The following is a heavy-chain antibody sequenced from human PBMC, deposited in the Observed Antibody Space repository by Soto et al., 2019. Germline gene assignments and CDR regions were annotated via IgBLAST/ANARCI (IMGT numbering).Heavy chain of an antibody. V-gene: IGHV3-13*01. D-gene: IGHD2-15*01. CDR1: GFTFSSYD. J-gene: IGHJ4*02. CDR3: AKIPRYCSGGSCFGGYFDY. Sequence: GGSLRLSCAASGFTFSSYDMHWVRQATGKGLEWVSAIGTADDTYYPGSVKGRFTISRENTKNSLYLQMNSLRAEDTAVYYCAKIPRYCSGGSCFGGYFDYWGQGTLVTVSS. CDR2: IGTADDT.